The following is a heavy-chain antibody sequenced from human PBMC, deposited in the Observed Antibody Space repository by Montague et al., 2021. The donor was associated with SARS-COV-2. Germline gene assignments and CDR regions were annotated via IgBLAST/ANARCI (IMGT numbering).Heavy chain of an antibody. D-gene: IGHD5-24*01. CDR2: SYYRGST. CDR1: GGSINHSY. Sequence: SETLSLTCTVSGGSINHSYWSLIRQPPGKGLEWIGYSYYRGSTNYNPSLETRVIIPVDPAKNQISLKMSSVAAANTAVYYGAREDRWNWFDPWGQGTLVIVSS. CDR3: AREDRWNWFDP. V-gene: IGHV4-59*12. J-gene: IGHJ5*02.